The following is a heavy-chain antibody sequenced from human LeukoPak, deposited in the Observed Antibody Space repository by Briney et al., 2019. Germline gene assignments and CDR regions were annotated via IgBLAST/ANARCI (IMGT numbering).Heavy chain of an antibody. D-gene: IGHD3-10*01. CDR1: GFTFSSYG. V-gene: IGHV3-30*02. CDR3: AKDPRVLLWFGELYYFDY. CDR2: IRYDGSNK. J-gene: IGHJ4*02. Sequence: GGPLRLPCAASGFTFSSYGMHWVRQAPGKGLEWVAFIRYDGSNKYYADSVKRRFTISRDNSKNTLYLQMNSLRAEDTAVYYCAKDPRVLLWFGELYYFDYWGQGTLVTVSS.